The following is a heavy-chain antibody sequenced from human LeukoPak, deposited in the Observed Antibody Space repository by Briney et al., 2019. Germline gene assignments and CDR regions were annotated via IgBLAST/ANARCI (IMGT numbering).Heavy chain of an antibody. CDR2: ITSGENT. CDR3: AKGKGELPSYFDY. Sequence: PGGSLRLSCAASGFTFSNYAMNWVRQAPGKGLEWVSTITSGENTYYADSVKGRFTISRDNSKNTLYLQMNSLRAEDTAVYYCAKGKGELPSYFDYWGQGTLVTVSS. CDR1: GFTFSNYA. D-gene: IGHD1-26*01. V-gene: IGHV3-23*01. J-gene: IGHJ4*02.